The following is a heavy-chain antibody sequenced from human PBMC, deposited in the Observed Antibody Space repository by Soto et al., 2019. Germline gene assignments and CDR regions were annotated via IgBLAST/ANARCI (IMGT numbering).Heavy chain of an antibody. D-gene: IGHD1-26*01. J-gene: IGHJ4*02. CDR3: ARGKEWEQPANHYDGDY. V-gene: IGHV1-69*06. CDR1: GRTFLISA. CDR2: IIPILGTI. Sequence: QVQLVQSGAEVKTPGSSVRVSCKTAGRTFLISAIAWVRQAPGQGLEWMGGIIPILGTIHIAQNFQGRVNCTADRSTSTAYMDLSSLRAEDTATDFSARGKEWEQPANHYDGDYWGQGRQVIVSS.